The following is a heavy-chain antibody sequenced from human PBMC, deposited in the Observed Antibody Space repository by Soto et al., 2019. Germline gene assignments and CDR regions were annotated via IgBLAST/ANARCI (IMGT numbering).Heavy chain of an antibody. D-gene: IGHD3-9*01. CDR2: INPSGGST. J-gene: IGHJ5*02. CDR1: GYTFTSYY. V-gene: IGHV1-46*01. Sequence: ASVKVSCKASGYTFTSYYMHWVRQAPGQGLEWMGIINPSGGSTSYAQKFQGRVTMTRDTSTSTVYMELSSLRSEAPAVYYSARGRTSRYAIFTGDWFDPWGQGTLVTVSS. CDR3: ARGRTSRYAIFTGDWFDP.